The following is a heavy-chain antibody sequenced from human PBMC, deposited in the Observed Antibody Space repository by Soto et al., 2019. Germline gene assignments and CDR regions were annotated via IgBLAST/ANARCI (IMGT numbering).Heavy chain of an antibody. CDR1: GFTFSSYW. CDR3: ARGPPVVSSSRGDGMHV. Sequence: EVQLVESGGGLVQPGGSLRLSCAASGFTFSSYWMHWVRQAPGKGLVCVSHINSDGSSTIYADSVKDRFTISRDNAKNTLYLQVNRLRADDTAVYYCARGPPVVSSSRGDGMHVWGQGTTVTVSS. D-gene: IGHD2-15*01. CDR2: INSDGSST. J-gene: IGHJ6*02. V-gene: IGHV3-74*01.